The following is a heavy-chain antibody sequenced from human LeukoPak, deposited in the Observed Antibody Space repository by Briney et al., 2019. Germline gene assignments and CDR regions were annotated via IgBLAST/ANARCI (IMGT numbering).Heavy chain of an antibody. CDR3: LTYYYESSGYYQASRRTYFFDY. D-gene: IGHD3-22*01. CDR2: IGAGGAST. J-gene: IGHJ4*02. Sequence: GGCLRLSCAASGFTFSSYAMNWVRQAPGEGLEWVSAIGAGGASTYYADSVKGRFTISRDNSKSTLYLQMNSLRAEDTAVYYCLTYYYESSGYYQASRRTYFFDYWGQGTLVTVSS. CDR1: GFTFSSYA. V-gene: IGHV3-23*01.